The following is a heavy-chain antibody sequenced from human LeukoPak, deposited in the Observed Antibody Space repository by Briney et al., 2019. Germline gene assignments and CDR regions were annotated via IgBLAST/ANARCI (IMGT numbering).Heavy chain of an antibody. J-gene: IGHJ4*02. CDR3: ARLSVLFSGSYSYYFDS. Sequence: GGSLRLSCAASDFTVSSNYMSWVRQAPGKGLEWVSVFQSDGSTYYADSVKGRFTVSRDNSKHTLYLQLNSLRAADTAVYYCARLSVLFSGSYSYYFDSWGQGTLVTVSS. CDR2: FQSDGST. D-gene: IGHD1-26*01. CDR1: DFTVSSNY. V-gene: IGHV3-53*01.